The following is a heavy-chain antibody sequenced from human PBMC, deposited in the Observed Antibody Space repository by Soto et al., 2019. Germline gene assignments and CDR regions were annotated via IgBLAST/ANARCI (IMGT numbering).Heavy chain of an antibody. V-gene: IGHV3-30-3*01. D-gene: IGHD4-17*01. CDR2: ISYDGSNK. J-gene: IGHJ4*02. CDR3: EREIHGDYELWFDY. CDR1: GFTFSSYA. Sequence: QVQLVESGGGVVQPGRSLRLSCAASGFTFSSYAMHWVRQAPGKGLEWVAVISYDGSNKYYADSVKGRFTISRDNSKNTLYLQMNSLRAEDTAVYYCEREIHGDYELWFDYWGQGTLVTVSS.